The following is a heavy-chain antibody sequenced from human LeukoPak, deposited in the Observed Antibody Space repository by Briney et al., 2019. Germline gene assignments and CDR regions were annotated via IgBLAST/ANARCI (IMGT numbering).Heavy chain of an antibody. Sequence: PGGSLRLSCAASGFTVSSNYVSWVRQAPGKGLEWVSVIYSGGSTYYADSVKGRFTISRDNSKNTLYLQMNSLRAEDTAVYYCAKRRYNEGYCSGGSCYAPKGTPSNYWGQGTLVTVSS. D-gene: IGHD2-15*01. CDR2: IYSGGST. CDR3: AKRRYNEGYCSGGSCYAPKGTPSNY. J-gene: IGHJ4*02. V-gene: IGHV3-53*01. CDR1: GFTVSSNY.